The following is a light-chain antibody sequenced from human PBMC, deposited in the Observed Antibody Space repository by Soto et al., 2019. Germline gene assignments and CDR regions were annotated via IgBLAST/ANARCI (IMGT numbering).Light chain of an antibody. V-gene: IGLV4-69*01. CDR1: SGHTSYA. J-gene: IGLJ3*02. CDR3: QTWGTGISV. CDR2: LNSDGSH. Sequence: QPVLTQSPSASASLGASVKLTCTLSSGHTSYAIVWHQQQPEKGPRYLMKLNSDGSHSKGDGIPDRFSGSSSGAERYLTISSLQSEDEADYYCQTWGTGISVFGGGTKLTVL.